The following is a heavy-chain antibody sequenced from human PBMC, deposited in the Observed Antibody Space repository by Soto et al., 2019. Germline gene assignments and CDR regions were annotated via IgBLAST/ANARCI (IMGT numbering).Heavy chain of an antibody. V-gene: IGHV4-61*01. CDR2: IYYSGST. CDR1: GGSVSSGSYY. D-gene: IGHD2-15*01. Sequence: AETLSLTCTVSGGSVSSGSYYWSWIRQPPGKGLEWIGYIYYSGSTNYNPSLKSRVTISVDTSKNQFSLKLSSVTAADTAVYYCARYVADATGFGNYYGMDVWGQGTTVTVSS. J-gene: IGHJ6*02. CDR3: ARYVADATGFGNYYGMDV.